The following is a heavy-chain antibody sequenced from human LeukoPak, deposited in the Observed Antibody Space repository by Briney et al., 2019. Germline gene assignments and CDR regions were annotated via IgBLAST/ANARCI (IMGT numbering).Heavy chain of an antibody. Sequence: PSETLSLTCTVSGGSISSYYWSWIRQPAGKGLEWIGRIYTSGSTNYNLSLKSRVTMSVDTSKNQFSLKLSSVTAADTAVYYCARVPPLAYDYVWGSYRTFRVWGQGTLVTVSS. D-gene: IGHD3-16*02. CDR3: ARVPPLAYDYVWGSYRTFRV. CDR1: GGSISSYY. CDR2: IYTSGST. J-gene: IGHJ4*02. V-gene: IGHV4-4*07.